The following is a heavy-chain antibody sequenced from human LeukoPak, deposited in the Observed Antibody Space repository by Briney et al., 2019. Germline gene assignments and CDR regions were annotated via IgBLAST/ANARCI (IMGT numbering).Heavy chain of an antibody. CDR2: TYSGGTT. CDR3: ARYFQPGIPNWFDP. Sequence: QPGGSLRLSCAASGFTVSSNYMSWVRQAPGKGLEWVSVTYSGGTTYYPDSVKGRFTISRDNPKNTLYLQMNSLRAEDTAVYYCARYFQPGIPNWFDPWGQGTLVTVSS. D-gene: IGHD2-21*01. J-gene: IGHJ5*02. V-gene: IGHV3-66*01. CDR1: GFTVSSNY.